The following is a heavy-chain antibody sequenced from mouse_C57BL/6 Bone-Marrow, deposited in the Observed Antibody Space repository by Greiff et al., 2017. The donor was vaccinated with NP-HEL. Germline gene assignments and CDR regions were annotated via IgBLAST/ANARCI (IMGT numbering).Heavy chain of an antibody. V-gene: IGHV3-6*01. D-gene: IGHD1-1*01. CDR2: ISYDGSN. J-gene: IGHJ3*01. CDR3: AREGGYYGSPFAY. Sequence: EVQLVESGPGLVKPSQSLSLTCSVTGYSIISGYYWNWIRQFPGNKLEWMAYISYDGSNNYNPSLKNRISITRDISKHQFFLKLTSVTTEDTATYYCAREGGYYGSPFAYWGQGTLVTVSA. CDR1: GYSIISGYY.